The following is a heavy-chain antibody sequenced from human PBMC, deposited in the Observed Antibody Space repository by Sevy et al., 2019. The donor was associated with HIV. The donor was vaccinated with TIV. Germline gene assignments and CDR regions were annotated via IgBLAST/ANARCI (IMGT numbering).Heavy chain of an antibody. Sequence: GGSLRLSCSTFGFTFSNYGMHWVRQAPGRGLDWVAAIFSDGNYQYYADSVKGRVTISRDNSKNTLYLQMSSLRADDTAMYYCARESGSGWYVDSWGRGTLVTVSS. CDR1: GFTFSNYG. J-gene: IGHJ4*02. D-gene: IGHD6-19*01. CDR3: ARESGSGWYVDS. V-gene: IGHV3-33*08. CDR2: IFSDGNYQ.